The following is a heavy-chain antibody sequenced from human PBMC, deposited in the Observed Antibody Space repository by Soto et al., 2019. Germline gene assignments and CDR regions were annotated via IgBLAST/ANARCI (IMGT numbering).Heavy chain of an antibody. J-gene: IGHJ2*01. D-gene: IGHD6-13*01. CDR1: GYTFTGYY. V-gene: IGHV1-2*04. Sequence: QVQLVQSGAEVKKPGASVKVSCKASGYTFTGYYMHWVRQAPGQGLEWMGWINPNSGGTNYAQKFPGWVTRTTYTSISTAYRELSRLRSNKTAVYYCASDTAGTWRSFDLWGRGTLVTVSS. CDR2: INPNSGGT. CDR3: ASDTAGTWRSFDL.